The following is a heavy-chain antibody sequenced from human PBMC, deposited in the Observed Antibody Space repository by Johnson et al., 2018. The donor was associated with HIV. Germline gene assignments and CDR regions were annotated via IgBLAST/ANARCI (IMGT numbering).Heavy chain of an antibody. D-gene: IGHD3-22*01. CDR3: TTDRGYYDRSGYSRPFDI. CDR1: GFTVSNAW. V-gene: IGHV3-15*05. J-gene: IGHJ3*02. Sequence: VQLVESGGGVVRPGGSLRLSCGASGFTVSNAWMSWVRQAPGKGLEWVGRIKSKTDGGTRDYAAPVKGRCTISRDDSKNTLNLQMNSLKTEDTAVYYCTTDRGYYDRSGYSRPFDIWGQGTMVIVSS. CDR2: IKSKTDGGTR.